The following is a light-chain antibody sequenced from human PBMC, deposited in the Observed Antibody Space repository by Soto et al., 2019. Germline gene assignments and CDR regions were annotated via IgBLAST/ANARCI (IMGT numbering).Light chain of an antibody. CDR2: EVS. J-gene: IGLJ1*01. CDR3: SSYAGSNNYV. CDR1: SSDVGGYNS. Sequence: QPVLTQPPSASGSPGQSVTISCTGTSSDVGGYNSVSWYQQHPGKAPKLIIYEVSQRPSGVPDRFSGSKSGNTASLTVSGLQAEDEADYYCSSYAGSNNYVFGTGTKLTVL. V-gene: IGLV2-8*01.